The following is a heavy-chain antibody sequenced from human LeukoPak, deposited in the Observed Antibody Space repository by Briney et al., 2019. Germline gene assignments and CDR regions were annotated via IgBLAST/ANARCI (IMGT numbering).Heavy chain of an antibody. J-gene: IGHJ4*02. CDR1: GGSISNYY. Sequence: PSETVSLTCTVSGGSISNYYWSWIRQPPGKGLEWIGYIYYSGSTNYNPSLKSRVTISVDTSKNQLSLKLSSVTAADTAVYYCARERTSYAYGLGVGYWGQGTLVTVSS. D-gene: IGHD3-16*01. V-gene: IGHV4-59*01. CDR3: ARERTSYAYGLGVGY. CDR2: IYYSGST.